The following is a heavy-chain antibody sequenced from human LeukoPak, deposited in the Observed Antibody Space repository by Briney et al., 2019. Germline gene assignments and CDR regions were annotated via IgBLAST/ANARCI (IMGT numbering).Heavy chain of an antibody. Sequence: GGSLRLSRAASGFTFSSYGMHWVRQAPGKGLEWVAFIRYDGSNKYYADSVKGRFTISRDNSKNTLYLQMNSLRAEDTAVYYCANLVGASYDAFDIWGQGTMVTVSS. D-gene: IGHD1-26*01. CDR1: GFTFSSYG. CDR3: ANLVGASYDAFDI. J-gene: IGHJ3*02. V-gene: IGHV3-30*02. CDR2: IRYDGSNK.